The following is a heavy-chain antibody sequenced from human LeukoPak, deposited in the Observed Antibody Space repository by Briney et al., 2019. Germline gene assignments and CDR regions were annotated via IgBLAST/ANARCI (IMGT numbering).Heavy chain of an antibody. V-gene: IGHV3-9*01. D-gene: IGHD6-13*01. CDR1: GFTFDDYA. J-gene: IGHJ3*02. CDR3: AKSGYSSSWYDDAFDI. CDR2: ISWNSGSI. Sequence: GGSLRLSCAASGFTFDDYAMHWVRQAPGKGLEWVSGISWNSGSIGYADSVKGRFTIFRDNAKNSLYLQMNSLRAEDTALYYCAKSGYSSSWYDDAFDIWGQGTMVTVSS.